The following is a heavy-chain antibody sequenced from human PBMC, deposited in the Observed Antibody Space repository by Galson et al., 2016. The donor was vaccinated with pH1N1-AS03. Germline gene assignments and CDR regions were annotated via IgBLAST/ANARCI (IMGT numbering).Heavy chain of an antibody. CDR1: GYRFKDYA. CDR2: INGYDDDT. J-gene: IGHJ3*02. V-gene: IGHV1-18*01. Sequence: SVKVSCKASGYRFKDYAINWVRQAPGQGPKWMGWINGYDDDTNYAQNVAGRVTMTTDKSTSTVYMELRSLRSDDTAVYYCARDRGFRPDTFDIWGQGTWVTVSS. D-gene: IGHD2-15*01. CDR3: ARDRGFRPDTFDI.